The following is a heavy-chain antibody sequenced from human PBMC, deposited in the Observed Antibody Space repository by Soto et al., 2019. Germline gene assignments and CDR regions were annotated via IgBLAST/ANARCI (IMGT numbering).Heavy chain of an antibody. CDR2: IVVATGST. CDR3: SADRPHIAIEWPV. V-gene: IGHV1-58*02. Sequence: QMQLVQSGPEVKKPGTSVKVSCKASGFDFGRFGIQWLRQSQGQGFEWIGWIVVATGSTNYAPNFQGRVTITRDMYTNTAYIVLTNLRSDDTAVNFCSADRPHIAIEWPVWGKGTKVAVSS. D-gene: IGHD2-21*01. J-gene: IGHJ6*04. CDR1: GFDFGRFG.